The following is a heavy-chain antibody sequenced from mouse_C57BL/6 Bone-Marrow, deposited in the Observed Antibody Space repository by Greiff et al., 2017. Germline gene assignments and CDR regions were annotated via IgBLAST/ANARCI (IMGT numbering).Heavy chain of an antibody. J-gene: IGHJ3*01. CDR3: AREDSSGYAWFAY. D-gene: IGHD3-2*02. V-gene: IGHV1-9*01. CDR2: ILPGSGST. CDR1: GYTFTGYW. Sequence: VQLQQSGAELMKPGASVKLSCKATGYTFTGYWIEWVKQRPGHGLEWIGEILPGSGSTNYNEKFKGKATFTADTSSNPAYMQLSSLTTEDSAIYYCAREDSSGYAWFAYWGQGTLVTVSA.